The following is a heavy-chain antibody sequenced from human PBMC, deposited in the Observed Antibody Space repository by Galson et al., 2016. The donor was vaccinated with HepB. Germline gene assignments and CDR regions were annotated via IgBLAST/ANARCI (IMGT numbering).Heavy chain of an antibody. D-gene: IGHD5-12*01. CDR3: AKDLDIVASNDASDI. CDR1: GFTFKNYA. V-gene: IGHV3-23*01. CDR2: IIGSGAGA. Sequence: SLRLSCAASGFTFKNYAMNWVRQAPGKGLEWVSGIIGSGAGAYYADSVKGRFTISRDNSKSTLYLQMNSLRAEDTAIYYGAKDLDIVASNDASDIWGQGTRVIVSS. J-gene: IGHJ3*02.